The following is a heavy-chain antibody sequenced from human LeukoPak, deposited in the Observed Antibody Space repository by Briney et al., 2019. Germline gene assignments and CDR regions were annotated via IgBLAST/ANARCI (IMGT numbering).Heavy chain of an antibody. V-gene: IGHV3-30-3*01. J-gene: IGHJ4*02. Sequence: GRSLRLSCAASGFTFNNYAMHWVRQAPGKGLEWVAVISYDGSNKYYADSVKGRFTISRDNSKNTLYLQMNSLRAEDTAVYYCARDGQWLVPGDWGQGTLVTVSS. D-gene: IGHD6-19*01. CDR2: ISYDGSNK. CDR1: GFTFNNYA. CDR3: ARDGQWLVPGD.